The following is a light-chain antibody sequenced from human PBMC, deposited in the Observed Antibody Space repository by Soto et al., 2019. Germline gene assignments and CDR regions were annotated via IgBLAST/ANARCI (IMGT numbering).Light chain of an antibody. CDR3: LSYDSSLRGWV. Sequence: QSALTQPPSASGSPGQSVTISCTGTSSDVGGYNYVSWYQQHPGKAPKLMIYEVSKRPSGVPDRFSGSKSGNTASLTVSGLQTEDEADYFCLSYDSSLRGWVFGGGTKLTVL. V-gene: IGLV2-8*01. CDR2: EVS. CDR1: SSDVGGYNY. J-gene: IGLJ3*02.